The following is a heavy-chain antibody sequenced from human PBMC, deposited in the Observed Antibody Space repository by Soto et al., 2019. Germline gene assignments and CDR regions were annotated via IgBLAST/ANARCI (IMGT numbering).Heavy chain of an antibody. V-gene: IGHV4-34*01. Sequence: PSETLSLTCAVYGGSFSDYYWSWIRQPPGKGLEWIGEINHSASTNYNPSLKSRVTISVYTSKSQLSLKLNPVTAADTAVYYCARVLGVNWRGYYSYGMDVWGQGTTVTVSS. CDR3: ARVLGVNWRGYYSYGMDV. CDR2: INHSAST. J-gene: IGHJ6*02. D-gene: IGHD1-20*01. CDR1: GGSFSDYY.